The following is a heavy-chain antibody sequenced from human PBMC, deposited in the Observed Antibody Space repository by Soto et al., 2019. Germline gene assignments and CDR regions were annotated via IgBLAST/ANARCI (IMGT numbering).Heavy chain of an antibody. J-gene: IGHJ5*02. Sequence: SETLSLTCTFSGGSISSYYWSLIRQPPGKGLEWIGYIYYSGSTNYNPSLKSRVTISVDTSKNQFSLKLSSVTAADTAMYYCARVDDFWSGFGPFDPWGQGTLVTVSS. CDR2: IYYSGST. CDR1: GGSISSYY. D-gene: IGHD3-3*01. CDR3: ARVDDFWSGFGPFDP. V-gene: IGHV4-59*01.